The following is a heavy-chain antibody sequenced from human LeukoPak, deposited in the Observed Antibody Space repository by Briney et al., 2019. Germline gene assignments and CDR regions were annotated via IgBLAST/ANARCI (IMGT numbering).Heavy chain of an antibody. Sequence: SVKVSCKASGGTFSSYAISWVRQAPGQGLEWMGGIIPIFGTANYAQKFQGRVTITADESTSTAYMELSSLRSEDTAVYYCAREGPNPLLAAAGPPDYWGQGTLVTVSS. CDR3: AREGPNPLLAAAGPPDY. D-gene: IGHD6-13*01. V-gene: IGHV1-69*13. CDR1: GGTFSSYA. CDR2: IIPIFGTA. J-gene: IGHJ4*02.